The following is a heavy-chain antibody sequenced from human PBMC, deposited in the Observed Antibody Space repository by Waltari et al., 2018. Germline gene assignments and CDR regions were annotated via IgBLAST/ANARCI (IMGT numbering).Heavy chain of an antibody. J-gene: IGHJ4*02. CDR2: IHYSGST. CDR3: ARLVGSLVIDY. CDR1: GGSISSSSYY. D-gene: IGHD3-16*01. Sequence: QLQLQESGPGLVKPSETLSLICNVSGGSISSSSYYWGWIRQPPGKGLEWIGSIHYSGSTYYTPSLKSRVTISVDTSKNQFSLKLSSVTAADTAVYYCARLVGSLVIDYWGQGTLVTVSS. V-gene: IGHV4-39*07.